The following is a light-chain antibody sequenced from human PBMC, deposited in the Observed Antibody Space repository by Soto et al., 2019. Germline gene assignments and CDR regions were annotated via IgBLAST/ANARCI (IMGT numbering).Light chain of an antibody. CDR2: RTS. CDR1: QSVSSTY. V-gene: IGKV3-20*01. CDR3: QQFGSSVT. J-gene: IGKJ5*01. Sequence: EIVLTQSPGPLSLSPGERATLSCRASQSVSSTYLAWYQQKPGQAPRLLIYRTSTRATGIPDRFSSSGSGTDFTLTISRLEPEDFAVYYCQQFGSSVTFGQGTRLDIK.